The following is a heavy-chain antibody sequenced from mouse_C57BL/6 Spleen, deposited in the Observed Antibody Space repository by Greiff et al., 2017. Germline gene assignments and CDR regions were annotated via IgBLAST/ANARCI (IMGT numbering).Heavy chain of an antibody. Sequence: EVQRVESGPVLVKPGASVKMSCKASGYTFTDYYMNWVKQSHGKSLEWIGVINPYNGGTSYNQKFKGKATLTVDKSSSTAYMELNSLTSEDSAVYYCAREGLTLDYWGQGTTLTVSS. V-gene: IGHV1-19*01. CDR2: INPYNGGT. CDR3: AREGLTLDY. J-gene: IGHJ2*01. CDR1: GYTFTDYY. D-gene: IGHD4-1*01.